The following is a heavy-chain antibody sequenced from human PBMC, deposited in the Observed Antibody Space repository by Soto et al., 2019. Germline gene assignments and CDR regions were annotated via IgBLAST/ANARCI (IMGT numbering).Heavy chain of an antibody. D-gene: IGHD3-3*01. CDR1: GGSISSGDYY. CDR2: IYYSGST. CDR3: ARGRDERFLEWLLSYFDY. Sequence: SETLSLTCTVSGGSISSGDYYWSWIRQPPGKGLEWIGYIYYSGSTYYNPSLKSRVTISVDTSKNQFSLKLSSVTAADTAVYYCARGRDERFLEWLLSYFDYWGQGTLVTVSS. J-gene: IGHJ4*02. V-gene: IGHV4-30-4*01.